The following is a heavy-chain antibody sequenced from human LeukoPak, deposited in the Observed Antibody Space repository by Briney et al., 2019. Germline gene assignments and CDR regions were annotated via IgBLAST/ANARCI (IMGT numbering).Heavy chain of an antibody. J-gene: IGHJ4*02. Sequence: SETLSLTCTVSGGSISSSSYYWGWIRQPPGKGLEWIGSIYYSGSTYYNPSLKSRVTVSVDTSKNQFSLKLSSVTAADTAVYYCARRGVVPAAMPVDYRGPGTLVTVSS. CDR1: GGSISSSSYY. CDR3: ARRGVVPAAMPVDY. V-gene: IGHV4-39*01. CDR2: IYYSGST. D-gene: IGHD2-2*01.